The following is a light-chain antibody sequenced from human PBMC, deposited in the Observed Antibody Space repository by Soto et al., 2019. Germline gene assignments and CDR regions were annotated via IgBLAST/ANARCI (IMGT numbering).Light chain of an antibody. CDR1: QSVTSK. CDR2: DTS. J-gene: IGKJ4*01. V-gene: IGKV3-15*01. Sequence: PGERATLSCRASQSVTSKLAWYQQKPGQAPRLLIYDTSTRATDTPARFSGSGSGTEFTLTISSLQSEDFAVYYCQQYSNWPLTFGGGTKVDTK. CDR3: QQYSNWPLT.